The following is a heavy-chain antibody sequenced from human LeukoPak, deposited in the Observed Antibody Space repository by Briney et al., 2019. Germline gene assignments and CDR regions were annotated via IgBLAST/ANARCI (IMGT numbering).Heavy chain of an antibody. D-gene: IGHD3-3*02. Sequence: SETLSLTCTVSGYSISSGYYWGWIRQPPGKGLEWIGSIYHSGNTYYNPSLKSRVTISFDTSKNHFSLKLSSVTAADTAVYYCARAFYPGYYSYMAVWGKGTTVTVSS. CDR2: IYHSGNT. J-gene: IGHJ6*03. CDR1: GYSISSGYY. V-gene: IGHV4-38-2*02. CDR3: ARAFYPGYYSYMAV.